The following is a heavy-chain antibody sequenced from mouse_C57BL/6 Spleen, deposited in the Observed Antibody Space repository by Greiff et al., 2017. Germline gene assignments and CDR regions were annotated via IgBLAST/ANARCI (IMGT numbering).Heavy chain of an antibody. J-gene: IGHJ4*01. D-gene: IGHD1-1*01. CDR3: PRGDYYGSSPPYAMDY. V-gene: IGHV1-64*01. CDR2: IHPNSGST. CDR1: GYTFTSYW. Sequence: QVQLQQSGAELVKPGASVKLSCKASGYTFTSYWMHWVKQRPGQGLEWIGMIHPNSGSTNYNEKFKSKATLTVDKSSSTAYMQLSSLTSEDSAVYYCPRGDYYGSSPPYAMDYWGQGTSVTVSS.